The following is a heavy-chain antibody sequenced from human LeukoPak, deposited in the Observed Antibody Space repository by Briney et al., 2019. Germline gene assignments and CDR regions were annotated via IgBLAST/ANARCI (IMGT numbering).Heavy chain of an antibody. CDR3: ARDGRATVTTRCMDV. CDR1: GFTFSSYW. CDR2: IKQDGSEK. Sequence: PGGSLRLSCAASGFTFSSYWMSWVRQAPGKGLEWVANIKQDGSEKYYVDSVKGRFTISRDNAKNSLYLQMNSLRAEDTAVYYCARDGRATVTTRCMDVWGQGTTVTVSS. J-gene: IGHJ6*02. D-gene: IGHD4-17*01. V-gene: IGHV3-7*01.